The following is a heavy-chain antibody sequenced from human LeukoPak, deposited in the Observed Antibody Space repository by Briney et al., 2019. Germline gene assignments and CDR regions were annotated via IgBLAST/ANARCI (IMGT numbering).Heavy chain of an antibody. Sequence: SETVSLTCTVSGGSIRSYYWSWIRQPPGKGLEWIGYIYYSGSTNSNPSLKSRVTISVDTSKNQFSLKVSSVTAADTAVYYCASLRVAGYKPLDYWGQGTLVTVSS. V-gene: IGHV4-59*01. D-gene: IGHD5-24*01. CDR2: IYYSGST. CDR1: GGSIRSYY. J-gene: IGHJ4*02. CDR3: ASLRVAGYKPLDY.